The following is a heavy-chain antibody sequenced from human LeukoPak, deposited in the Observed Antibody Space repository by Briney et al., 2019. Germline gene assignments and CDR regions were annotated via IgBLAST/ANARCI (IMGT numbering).Heavy chain of an antibody. V-gene: IGHV4-4*09. CDR3: ARGLSFFDY. J-gene: IGHJ4*02. CDR2: IYTSEST. CDR1: GGSISRYY. D-gene: IGHD2/OR15-2a*01. Sequence: PSETLSLTCTVSGGSISRYYWSWIRQPPGKGLEWIGYIYTSESTNYNPSLKSRVTISVDTSKNQFSLKLSSVTAANTAVYYCARGLSFFDYWGQGTLVTVSS.